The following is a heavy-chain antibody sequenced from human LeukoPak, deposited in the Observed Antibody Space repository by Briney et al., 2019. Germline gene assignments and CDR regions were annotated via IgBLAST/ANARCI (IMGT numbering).Heavy chain of an antibody. CDR2: MNTNSGNT. CDR3: AREWGGYGDPPGY. Sequence: GASVKVSSKASGYTFTTYDINWVRQATGQGLEWMGWMNTNSGNTGYAQKFQGRVTMTRNTSISTAYMELSSLRSEDTAVYYCAREWGGYGDPPGYWGQGTLVTVSS. J-gene: IGHJ4*02. D-gene: IGHD4-17*01. V-gene: IGHV1-8*01. CDR1: GYTFTTYD.